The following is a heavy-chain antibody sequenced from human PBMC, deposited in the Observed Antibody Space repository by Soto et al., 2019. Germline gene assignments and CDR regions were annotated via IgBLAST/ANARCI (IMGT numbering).Heavy chain of an antibody. D-gene: IGHD2-2*01. CDR3: ASSPRGYCSSTSCRELGNYYGMDV. CDR1: GYSFTSYW. Sequence: PGESLKISCKGSGYSFTSYWISWVRQMPGRGLEWMGRIDPSDSYTNYSSSFQGHVTISADKSISTAYLQWSSLKASDTAMYYCASSPRGYCSSTSCRELGNYYGMDVWGQGTTVTVSS. V-gene: IGHV5-10-1*01. CDR2: IDPSDSYT. J-gene: IGHJ6*02.